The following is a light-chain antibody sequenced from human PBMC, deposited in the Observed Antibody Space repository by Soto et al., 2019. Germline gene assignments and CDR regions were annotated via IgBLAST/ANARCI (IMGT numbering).Light chain of an antibody. CDR3: QKYDTAPLT. CDR2: GAS. J-gene: IGKJ4*02. CDR1: QSVTSN. V-gene: IGKV3-15*01. Sequence: VFTPSTPPLFLSPVERATLSCRASQSVTSNLAWYQQKPGQTPRLLIYGASTRATGIPARFSGSGSGTEFTLTISSLESEDVAAYYCQKYDTAPLTFGRGTKVDIK.